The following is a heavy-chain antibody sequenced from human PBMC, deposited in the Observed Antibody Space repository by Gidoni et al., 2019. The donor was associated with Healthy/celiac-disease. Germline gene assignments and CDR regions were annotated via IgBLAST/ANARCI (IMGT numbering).Heavy chain of an antibody. D-gene: IGHD3-22*01. CDR2: IYPGDSDT. J-gene: IGHJ4*02. Sequence: EVQLVQSGAEVKKPGESLKLPCKGSGYSFTSYWIGWVRQMPGKGLEWMGTIYPGDSDTRYSPSFQGQVTISADKSISTAYLQWSSLKASDTAMYYCARRGDGASSGYSLDYWGQGTLVTVSS. V-gene: IGHV5-51*01. CDR3: ARRGDGASSGYSLDY. CDR1: GYSFTSYW.